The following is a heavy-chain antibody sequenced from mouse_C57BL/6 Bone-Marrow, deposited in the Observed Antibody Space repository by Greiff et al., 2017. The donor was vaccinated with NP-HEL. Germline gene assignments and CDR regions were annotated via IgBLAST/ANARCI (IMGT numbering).Heavy chain of an antibody. Sequence: QVQLQQPGAELVRPGSSVKLSCKASGYTFTSYWMHWVKQRPIQGLEWIGNIDPSDSETHYNQKFKDKATLTVDKSSSTAYMQLRSLTSEDSAVYYCASQSRYYYGSSYECYWGQGTLVTVSA. CDR3: ASQSRYYYGSSYECY. J-gene: IGHJ3*01. CDR2: IDPSDSET. D-gene: IGHD1-1*01. V-gene: IGHV1-52*01. CDR1: GYTFTSYW.